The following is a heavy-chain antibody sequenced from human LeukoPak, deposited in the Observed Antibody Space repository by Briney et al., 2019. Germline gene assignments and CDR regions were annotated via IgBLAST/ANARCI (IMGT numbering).Heavy chain of an antibody. Sequence: PSGTLSLTCAVSGGSITTTNWWSWVRQPPGKGLEWIGEVHLSGATNYNLSLESRVSMSIDKSKNHSSLEVTSVTAADTAIYYCTRESGAFSPFGFWGQGTLVTVSS. CDR3: TRESGAFSPFGF. V-gene: IGHV4-4*02. CDR2: VHLSGAT. D-gene: IGHD1-26*01. J-gene: IGHJ4*02. CDR1: GGSITTTNW.